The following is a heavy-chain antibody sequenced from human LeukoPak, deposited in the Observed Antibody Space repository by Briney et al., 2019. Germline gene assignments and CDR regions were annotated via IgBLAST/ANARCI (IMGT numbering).Heavy chain of an antibody. J-gene: IGHJ4*02. V-gene: IGHV1-69*04. CDR1: GGTFSSYA. CDR3: AKDHTQGYSSSLYFDY. D-gene: IGHD6-6*01. CDR2: IIPILGIA. Sequence: ASVKVSCKASGGTFSSYAISWVRQAPGQGLEWMGRIIPILGIANYAQKFQGRVTITADKSTSTAYMELSSLRSEDTAVYYCAKDHTQGYSSSLYFDYWGQGTLVTVSS.